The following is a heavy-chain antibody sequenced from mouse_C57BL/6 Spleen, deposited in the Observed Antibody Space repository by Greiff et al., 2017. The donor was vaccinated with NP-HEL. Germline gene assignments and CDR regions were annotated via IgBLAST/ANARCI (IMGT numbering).Heavy chain of an antibody. CDR1: GFTFSSYT. V-gene: IGHV5-9*01. CDR3: ARNEGPDPWFAY. J-gene: IGHJ3*01. Sequence: EVMLVESGGGLVKPGGSLKLSCAASGFTFSSYTMSWVRQTPEKRLEWVATISGGGGNTYYPDSVKGRFTISRDNAKNTLYLQMSSLRSEDTALYYCARNEGPDPWFAYWGQGTLVTVSA. CDR2: ISGGGGNT.